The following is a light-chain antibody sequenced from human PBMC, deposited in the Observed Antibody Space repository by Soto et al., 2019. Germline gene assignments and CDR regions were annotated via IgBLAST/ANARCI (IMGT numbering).Light chain of an antibody. CDR3: QQYDSPLWT. V-gene: IGKV3-20*01. J-gene: IGKJ1*01. Sequence: ENVLTQSPGTLSLPPGERATLSCRASQSVGYSYLAWYQQKPGQAPRLLIYSTSTRATGIPDRFSGSGSGTDFTLTISRLEPEDFAVYYCQQYDSPLWTFGQGTKVEIK. CDR2: STS. CDR1: QSVGYSY.